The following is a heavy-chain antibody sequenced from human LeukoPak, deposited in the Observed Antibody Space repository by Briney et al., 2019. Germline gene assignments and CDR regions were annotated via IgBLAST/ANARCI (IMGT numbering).Heavy chain of an antibody. CDR1: GYTFTSYY. Sequence: GASVKVSCKASGYTFTSYYMHRVRQAPGQGLEWMGIINPSGGSTSYAQKFQGRVTMTRDTSTNTVYMELSSLRSEDTAVYYCARDRGYSSSLLYFDYWGQGTLVTVSS. D-gene: IGHD6-19*01. CDR2: INPSGGST. J-gene: IGHJ4*02. V-gene: IGHV1-46*01. CDR3: ARDRGYSSSLLYFDY.